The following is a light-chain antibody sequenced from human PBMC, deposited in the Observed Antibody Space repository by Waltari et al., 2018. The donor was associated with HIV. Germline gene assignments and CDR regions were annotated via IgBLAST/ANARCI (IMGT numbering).Light chain of an antibody. J-gene: IGLJ2*01. Sequence: QSALTQPASVSGSPGQSVIISCTGSTSDIAYYNYVPWYQQQSGKAPKALIYEVTNRASGISSRFPGSKSGNAAYLTISGLQTDDEGDYFCSSYTKSGIVVFGGGT. CDR3: SSYTKSGIVV. CDR1: TSDIAYYNY. CDR2: EVT. V-gene: IGLV2-14*01.